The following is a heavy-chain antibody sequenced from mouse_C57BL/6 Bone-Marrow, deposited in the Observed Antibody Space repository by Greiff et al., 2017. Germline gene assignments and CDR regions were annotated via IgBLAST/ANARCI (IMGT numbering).Heavy chain of an antibody. CDR1: GFTFSDSG. V-gene: IGHV5-17*01. J-gene: IGHJ1*03. CDR3: ARDDGPFGV. Sequence: EVKLMESGGGLVKPGGSLKLSCAASGFTFSDSGMHWVRQAPEKGLEWVAYISSGSSTIYYAATVKGRFTISRDNAKNTLFLQMTSLRSEDTAMYDCARDDGPFGVWGTGTTVTVSS. D-gene: IGHD2-3*01. CDR2: ISSGSSTI.